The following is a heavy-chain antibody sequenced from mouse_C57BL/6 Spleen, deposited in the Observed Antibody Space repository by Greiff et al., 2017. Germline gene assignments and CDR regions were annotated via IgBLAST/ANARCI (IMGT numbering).Heavy chain of an antibody. Sequence: QVQLQQPGAELVKPGASVKMSCKASGYTFTSYWITWVQQRPGPGLEWIGDIYPGSGSTNYNEKFKSKATLTVDTSSSTAYMQLSSLTSEDSAVYYCARRRDYGTTPFAYWGQGTLVTVSA. CDR1: GYTFTSYW. CDR2: IYPGSGST. CDR3: ARRRDYGTTPFAY. V-gene: IGHV1-55*01. J-gene: IGHJ3*01. D-gene: IGHD2-4*01.